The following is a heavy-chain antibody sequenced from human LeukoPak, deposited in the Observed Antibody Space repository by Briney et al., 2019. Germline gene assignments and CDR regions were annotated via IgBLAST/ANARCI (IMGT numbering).Heavy chain of an antibody. CDR3: TRRGWGYDV. J-gene: IGHJ6*02. V-gene: IGHV4-59*08. CDR1: GGSISSYY. D-gene: IGHD3-16*01. Sequence: SETLSLTCTVSGGSISSYYWSWIRQPPVKGLEWIGYIYYSGSTNYNPSLKSRVTISVDTSKNQFSLKLSSVTAADTAVYYCTRRGWGYDVWGQGTTVTVSS. CDR2: IYYSGST.